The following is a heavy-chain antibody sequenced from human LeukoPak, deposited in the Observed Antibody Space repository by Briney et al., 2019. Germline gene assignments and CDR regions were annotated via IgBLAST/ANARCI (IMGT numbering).Heavy chain of an antibody. Sequence: GGSLRLSCAASGFTFSSYAMHWVRQAPGKGLEWVAIISYDGGNKYYADSVKGRFTISRDNSKNTLYLQMNSLRAEDTAVYYCARDHVVVVDSNPHYWGQGTLATVSS. J-gene: IGHJ4*02. D-gene: IGHD2-15*01. CDR1: GFTFSSYA. CDR2: ISYDGGNK. V-gene: IGHV3-30*04. CDR3: ARDHVVVVDSNPHY.